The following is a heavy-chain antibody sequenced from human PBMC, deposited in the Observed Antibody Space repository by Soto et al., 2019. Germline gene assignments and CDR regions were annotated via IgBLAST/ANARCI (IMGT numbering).Heavy chain of an antibody. D-gene: IGHD6-19*01. CDR1: GYTFTGYY. J-gene: IGHJ4*02. CDR2: INPNSGGT. CDR3: ARDRQWGRLGLYDY. V-gene: IGHV1-2*02. Sequence: QVQLVQSGAEVKKPGASVKVSCKASGYTFTGYYMHWVRQAPGQGLEWMGWINPNSGGTNYAQKVQGRVTMTRDTSISTAYMELSRLRSDDTAVYYCARDRQWGRLGLYDYWGQGTLVTVSS.